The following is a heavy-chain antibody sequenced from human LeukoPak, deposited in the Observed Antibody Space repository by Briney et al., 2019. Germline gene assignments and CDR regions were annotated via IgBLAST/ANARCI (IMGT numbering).Heavy chain of an antibody. Sequence: ASVKDSCKASGYTFTSYGISWVRQAPGQGLEWMGWISAYNGNTNYAQKLQGRVTMTTDTSTSTAYMELRSLRSDDTAVYYCARDPRGGYSSSSGELDYWGQGTLVTVSS. D-gene: IGHD6-6*01. J-gene: IGHJ4*02. CDR2: ISAYNGNT. CDR1: GYTFTSYG. CDR3: ARDPRGGYSSSSGELDY. V-gene: IGHV1-18*01.